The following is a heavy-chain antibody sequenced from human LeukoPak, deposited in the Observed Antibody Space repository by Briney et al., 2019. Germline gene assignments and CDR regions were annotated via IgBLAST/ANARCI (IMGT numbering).Heavy chain of an antibody. CDR1: GFTFSGYA. D-gene: IGHD5-24*01. J-gene: IGHJ2*01. Sequence: GGSLRLSCAASGFTFSGYAMTWVRQAPGKGLEWVATISSTGGSTYYADSMKGRFSISRDNSNNTLFVQMFSLRADDTAVYYCAKVPDGSPRGYWYFDLWGRGTLVTVSS. V-gene: IGHV3-23*01. CDR3: AKVPDGSPRGYWYFDL. CDR2: ISSTGGST.